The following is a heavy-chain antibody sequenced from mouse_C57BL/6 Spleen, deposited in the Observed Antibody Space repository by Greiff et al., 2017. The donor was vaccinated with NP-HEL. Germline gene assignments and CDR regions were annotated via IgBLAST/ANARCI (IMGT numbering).Heavy chain of an antibody. CDR3: ARGGDDYDGAAWLAY. CDR1: GYTFTSYW. J-gene: IGHJ3*01. CDR2: IYPGSGST. V-gene: IGHV1-55*01. Sequence: VQLQQSGAELVKPGASVKMSCKASGYTFTSYWITWVKQRPGQGLEWIGDIYPGSGSTNYNEKFKSKATLTVDTSSSTAYMQLSSLTSEDSAVYYGARGGDDYDGAAWLAYWGQGTLVTVSA. D-gene: IGHD2-4*01.